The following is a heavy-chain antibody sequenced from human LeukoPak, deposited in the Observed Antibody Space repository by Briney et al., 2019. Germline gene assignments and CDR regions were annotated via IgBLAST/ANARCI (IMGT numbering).Heavy chain of an antibody. J-gene: IGHJ6*03. D-gene: IGHD4-17*01. CDR1: GFTFSSYA. V-gene: IGHV3-23*01. CDR3: AKAPDYGDPQVYYYYMDV. Sequence: GGSLRLSCAASGFTFSSYAMSWVRQAPGKGLEWVSVISGSGGSTYYADSVKGRFTISRDNSKNTLYLQMNSLRAEDTAVYYCAKAPDYGDPQVYYYYMDVWGKGTTVTVSS. CDR2: ISGSGGST.